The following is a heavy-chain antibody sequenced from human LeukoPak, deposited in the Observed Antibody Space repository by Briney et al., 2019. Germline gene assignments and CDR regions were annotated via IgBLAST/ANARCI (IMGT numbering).Heavy chain of an antibody. J-gene: IGHJ6*03. CDR1: GFSVSMKY. CDR2: IFSGXTT. CDR3: ARFSGPGMQRYYYYMDV. D-gene: IGHD3-10*01. Sequence: PGGSLRLSCAASGFSVSMKYMTWXXXXPXXXXXXXXXIFSGXTTYYADPVKGRFTXSRDNSKNMMYLQMNSLRAEDAAVYYCARFSGPGMQRYYYYMDVWGTGTTVTVSS. V-gene: IGHV3-53*01.